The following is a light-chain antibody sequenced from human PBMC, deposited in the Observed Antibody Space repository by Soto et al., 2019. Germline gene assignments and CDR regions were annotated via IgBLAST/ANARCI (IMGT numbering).Light chain of an antibody. V-gene: IGKV3-20*01. J-gene: IGKJ5*01. Sequence: EIVLTQSPDTLSLSPGERATISCRASQSVPNNYLAWYMQKPGQAPKVLIYAAYNRATGIPDRFSGSGSGTDFTLTIRRLEPEDFAVFYCQQYGGGPWTFGQGTRLEIK. CDR1: QSVPNNY. CDR3: QQYGGGPWT. CDR2: AAY.